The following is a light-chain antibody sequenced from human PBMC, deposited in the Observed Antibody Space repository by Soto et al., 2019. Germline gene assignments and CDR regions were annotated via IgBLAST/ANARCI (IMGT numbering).Light chain of an antibody. CDR3: QTWGTAIHV. CDR2: LNSDGSH. Sequence: QSVLTQSPSASASLGASVKLTCTLSSGHSSYAIAWHQQQPEKGPRYLMKLNSDGSHSKGDGIPDRFSGSSSGAKRYLTISSHQSEDEADYYCQTWGTAIHVFGGGTKLTVL. J-gene: IGLJ2*01. V-gene: IGLV4-69*01. CDR1: SGHSSYA.